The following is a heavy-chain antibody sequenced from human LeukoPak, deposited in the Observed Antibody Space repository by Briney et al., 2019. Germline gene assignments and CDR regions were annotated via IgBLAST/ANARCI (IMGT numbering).Heavy chain of an antibody. Sequence: GGSLRLSCAASGFTFDTYGKSWVRQAPGKGLEWVSSISGSGNYMYYKDSVKGRFTISRDNSKNTLLLQMNSLRAEDSAVYYCAKGGHPAVVTTRFDSWGQGTLVTVSS. CDR1: GFTFDTYG. CDR3: AKGGHPAVVTTRFDS. J-gene: IGHJ5*01. V-gene: IGHV3-23*01. CDR2: ISGSGNYM. D-gene: IGHD2-21*02.